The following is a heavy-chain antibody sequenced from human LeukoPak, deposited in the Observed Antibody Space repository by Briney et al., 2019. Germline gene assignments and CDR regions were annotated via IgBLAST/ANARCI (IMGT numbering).Heavy chain of an antibody. CDR1: GYTFTGNY. CDR2: INPNSGDT. J-gene: IGHJ4*02. Sequence: ASVKVSCKASGYTFTGNYMHWVRQAPGQGLEWMGRINPNSGDTKYGQKFQGRVTMTRDTSINTAYMEVTGLISDDTAVYYCARVGSSGWYVHPTLDYWGQGTLVTVSS. V-gene: IGHV1-2*06. CDR3: ARVGSSGWYVHPTLDY. D-gene: IGHD6-19*01.